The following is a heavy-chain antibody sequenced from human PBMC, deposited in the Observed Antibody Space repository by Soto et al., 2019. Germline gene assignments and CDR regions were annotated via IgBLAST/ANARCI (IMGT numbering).Heavy chain of an antibody. CDR2: ISAYNGNT. J-gene: IGHJ6*03. Sequence: ASVKVSCKASGYTFTSYGISWVRQAPGQGLEWMGWISAYNGNTNYAQKLQGRVTMTTDTSTSTAYMELRSLRSDDTAVYYCARADCSSTSCSPDTYYYYMDVWGKGTTVTVSS. D-gene: IGHD2-2*01. V-gene: IGHV1-18*01. CDR1: GYTFTSYG. CDR3: ARADCSSTSCSPDTYYYYMDV.